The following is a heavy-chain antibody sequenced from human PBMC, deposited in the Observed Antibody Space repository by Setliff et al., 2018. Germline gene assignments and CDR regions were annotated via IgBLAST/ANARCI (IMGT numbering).Heavy chain of an antibody. CDR3: ARDPGIAAAGTLWFDP. Sequence: PSETLSLTCAVSGYSISSGYYWGWIRQPPGKGLEWIGSIYHSGSTYYNPSLKSRVSISVDTSKNQFSLKLSSVTAADTAVYYCARDPGIAAAGTLWFDPWGQGTLVTVSS. V-gene: IGHV4-38-2*02. CDR1: GYSISSGYY. CDR2: IYHSGST. D-gene: IGHD6-13*01. J-gene: IGHJ5*02.